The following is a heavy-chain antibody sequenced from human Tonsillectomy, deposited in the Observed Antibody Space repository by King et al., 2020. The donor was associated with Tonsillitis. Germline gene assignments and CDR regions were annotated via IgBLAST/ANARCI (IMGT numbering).Heavy chain of an antibody. CDR3: ARVGRVAVADY. CDR2: IYYSGST. D-gene: IGHD6-19*01. J-gene: IGHJ4*02. V-gene: IGHV4-30-4*07. Sequence: PLQESGPGLVKPSQTLSLTCAVSGGSISSGGYSWSWIRQPPGKGLEWIGYIYYSGSTYYNPSLKSRVTISVDTSKNQFSLKLSSVTAADTAVYYCARVGRVAVADYWGQGTLVTVSS. CDR1: GGSISSGGYS.